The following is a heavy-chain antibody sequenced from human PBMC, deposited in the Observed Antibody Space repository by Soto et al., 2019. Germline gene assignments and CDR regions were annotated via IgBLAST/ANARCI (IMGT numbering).Heavy chain of an antibody. CDR2: IYYSGST. Sequence: SETLSLTSTVSGGSISSSSYYWGWIRQPPGKRLEWIGSIYYSGSTYYNPSLKSRVTISVDTSKNQFSLKLSSVTAADTAVYYCARPYYDSSGYYYGGGWFDPWGQGTLVTVSS. CDR1: GGSISSSSYY. J-gene: IGHJ5*02. D-gene: IGHD3-22*01. V-gene: IGHV4-39*01. CDR3: ARPYYDSSGYYYGGGWFDP.